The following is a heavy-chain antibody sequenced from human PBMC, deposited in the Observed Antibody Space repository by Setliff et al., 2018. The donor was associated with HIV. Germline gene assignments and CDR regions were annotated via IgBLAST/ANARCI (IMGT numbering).Heavy chain of an antibody. CDR1: EYSFSHFW. CDR3: ARGAVSVDF. D-gene: IGHD4-4*01. CDR2: IYPGDSDT. V-gene: IGHV5-51*01. Sequence: PGESLKISCKASEYSFSHFWIGWVRQMPGKGLEWMGFIYPGDSDTRYSPSFQGQVTISADKSISTAYLQWSSLKASDTAMYYCARGAVSVDFWGQGTLVTVSS. J-gene: IGHJ4*02.